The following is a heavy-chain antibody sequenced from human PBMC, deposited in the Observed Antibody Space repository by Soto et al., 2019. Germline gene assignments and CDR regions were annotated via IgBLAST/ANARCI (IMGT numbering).Heavy chain of an antibody. V-gene: IGHV3-23*01. CDR3: AKGPIFGVENIYDF. D-gene: IGHD3-3*01. CDR2: MSGNGGSA. J-gene: IGHJ4*02. CDR1: GFTFSSYA. Sequence: EVQLLESGGGLLQPGGSLRLSCAASGFTFSSYAMSWVRQAPGKGLEWVSGMSGNGGSAYYADSGKGRFTISRDNSKKTLYLQMNSLRAEDTAVYYCAKGPIFGVENIYDFWGQGTLATVSS.